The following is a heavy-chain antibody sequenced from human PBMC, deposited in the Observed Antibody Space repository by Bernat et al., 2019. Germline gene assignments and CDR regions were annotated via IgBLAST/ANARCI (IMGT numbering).Heavy chain of an antibody. CDR3: ARDRWYCGGDCNDAFDF. V-gene: IGHV4-38-2*02. Sequence: QVQLQESGPGLVRPSETLSLTCAVSDYSISSGFYWGWIRQPPGKGLEWIGSIDHSGSTYYNPSLKSRVTISIDTSKNPFSLRLSSVTAADTAVYYCARDRWYCGGDCNDAFDFWGQGTMVSVSS. J-gene: IGHJ3*01. CDR2: IDHSGST. D-gene: IGHD2-21*01. CDR1: DYSISSGFY.